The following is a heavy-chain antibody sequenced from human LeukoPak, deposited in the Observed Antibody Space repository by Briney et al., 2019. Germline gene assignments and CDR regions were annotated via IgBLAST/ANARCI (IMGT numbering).Heavy chain of an antibody. CDR1: GYTFTSFG. V-gene: IGHV1-18*01. CDR2: ISAFNGNT. D-gene: IGHD2-2*01. J-gene: IGHJ4*02. Sequence: GASVKVSCKTSGYTFTSFGISWVRQAPGQGLEWMGWISAFNGNTNYAQKLQGRVTMTTDTSTSTAYMELRSLRSDDTAVYYCARDRSAAANDYWGQGTLVTVSS. CDR3: ARDRSAAANDY.